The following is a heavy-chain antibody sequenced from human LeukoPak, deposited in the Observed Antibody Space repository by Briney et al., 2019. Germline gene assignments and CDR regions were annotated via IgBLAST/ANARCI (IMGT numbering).Heavy chain of an antibody. CDR3: TTGYGSNWYG. CDR1: GFTFSSAW. CDR2: IKRKIDGGTT. D-gene: IGHD6-13*01. J-gene: IGHJ4*02. V-gene: IGHV3-15*01. Sequence: GGSLRLSCAASGFTFSSAWMSWVRQAPGKGLEWVGHIKRKIDGGTTDYAAPVKGRFTISRDDSKNTVYLQMNSLKIEDTAVYYCTTGYGSNWYGWGQGTLVAVSS.